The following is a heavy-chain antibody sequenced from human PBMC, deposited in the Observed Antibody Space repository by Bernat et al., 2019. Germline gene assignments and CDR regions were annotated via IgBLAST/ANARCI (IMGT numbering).Heavy chain of an antibody. Sequence: EVHLVESGGGLVQPGGSLRLSCTAPGFTFSTYWMHWVRQAPGKGLEWVLGLSTDGSNTRYSDSVKGRFTISRDNAKNTLYLQMNGLRVDDTAVYYCVRGSGYYYFDYWGQGILVTVSS. CDR2: LSTDGSNT. V-gene: IGHV3-74*01. D-gene: IGHD3-22*01. CDR1: GFTFSTYW. J-gene: IGHJ4*02. CDR3: VRGSGYYYFDY.